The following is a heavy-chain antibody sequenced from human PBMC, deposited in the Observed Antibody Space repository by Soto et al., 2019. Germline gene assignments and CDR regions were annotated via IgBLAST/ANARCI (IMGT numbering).Heavy chain of an antibody. CDR1: GFTFSSYA. CDR2: ISGSGGST. J-gene: IGHJ4*02. D-gene: IGHD4-17*01. CDR3: AKDVMTTVTPVLCFDY. V-gene: IGHV3-23*01. Sequence: GGSLRLSCAASGFTFSSYAMSWVRQAPGKGLEWVSAISGSGGSTYYADSVKGRFAISRDNSKNTLYLQMNSLRAEDTAVYYCAKDVMTTVTPVLCFDYWGQGTLVTVSS.